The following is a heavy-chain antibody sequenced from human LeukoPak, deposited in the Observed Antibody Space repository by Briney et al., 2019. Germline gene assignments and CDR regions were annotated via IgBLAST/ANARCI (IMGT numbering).Heavy chain of an antibody. CDR3: ARGQYPVPAAASFDY. J-gene: IGHJ4*02. V-gene: IGHV1-18*01. CDR1: GYTFTSYG. D-gene: IGHD2-2*01. CDR2: ISAYNGNT. Sequence: ASVKVSCKASGYTFTSYGISWVRQAPGQGLEWMGWISAYNGNTNYAQKLQGRVTMTTDTSTSTAYMELRSLRSDDTAVYYCARGQYPVPAAASFDYWGQGTLVTVSS.